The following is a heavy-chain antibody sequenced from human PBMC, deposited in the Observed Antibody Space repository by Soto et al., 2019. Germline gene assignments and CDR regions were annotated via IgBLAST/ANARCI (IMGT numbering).Heavy chain of an antibody. Sequence: DSVKVSCKTSGYTFDTYGISWVRQAPGQGLEWIGWISTYNGGTSYAQILQGRVTMTTDTSTSTVYLELRSLRSDDTAVYYCARDLRGYCTGGRCSDFDYWGQGTLVTVSS. CDR2: ISTYNGGT. V-gene: IGHV1-18*01. CDR1: GYTFDTYG. CDR3: ARDLRGYCTGGRCSDFDY. J-gene: IGHJ4*02. D-gene: IGHD2-8*02.